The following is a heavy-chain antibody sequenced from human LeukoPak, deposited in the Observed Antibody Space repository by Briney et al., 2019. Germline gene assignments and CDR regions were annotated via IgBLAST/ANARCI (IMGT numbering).Heavy chain of an antibody. CDR1: GFTFSSYW. CDR3: AREETYYDFWSGNYYYYYMDV. J-gene: IGHJ6*03. Sequence: GGSLRLSCAASGFTFSSYWMHWVRQAPGKGLVWVSRINSDGGSTSYADSVKGRFTISRDNAKNTMYLQMNSMRAEDTAVYYCAREETYYDFWSGNYYYYYMDVWGKGTTVTVSS. CDR2: INSDGGST. V-gene: IGHV3-74*01. D-gene: IGHD3-3*01.